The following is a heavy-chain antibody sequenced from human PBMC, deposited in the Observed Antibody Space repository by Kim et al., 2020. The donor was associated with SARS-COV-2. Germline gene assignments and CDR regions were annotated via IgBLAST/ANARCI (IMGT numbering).Heavy chain of an antibody. Sequence: GGSLRLSCAASGFTFSSYSMNWVRQAPGKGLEWVSSISSSSIYIYYADSVKGRFTISRDNAKNSLYLQMNSLRAEDTAVYYCARVRYCGGDCPYYFDYWGQGTLVTVSS. D-gene: IGHD2-21*01. CDR3: ARVRYCGGDCPYYFDY. CDR2: ISSSSIYI. V-gene: IGHV3-21*01. CDR1: GFTFSSYS. J-gene: IGHJ4*02.